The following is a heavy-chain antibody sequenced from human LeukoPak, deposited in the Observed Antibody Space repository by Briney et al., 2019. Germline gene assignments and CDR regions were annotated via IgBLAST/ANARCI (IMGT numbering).Heavy chain of an antibody. CDR3: ARDPPSCADGVCFSGLDL. D-gene: IGHD2-8*01. J-gene: IGHJ5*02. CDR2: ISRSSGHI. CDR1: GFTFDDYG. V-gene: IGHV3-11*06. Sequence: GGSLRLSCAASGFTFDDYGMSWVRPAPGRGLEWISYISRSSGHIHYADSVKGRFTTSRDNAKSSLYLQMNILGAEDTAVYYCARDPPSCADGVCFSGLDLWGQGTLVTVSS.